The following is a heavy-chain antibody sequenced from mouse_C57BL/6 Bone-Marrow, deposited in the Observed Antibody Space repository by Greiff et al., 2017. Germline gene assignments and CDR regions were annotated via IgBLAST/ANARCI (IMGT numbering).Heavy chain of an antibody. CDR1: GYSITSDY. D-gene: IGHD2-10*02. CDR2: ISYSGST. CDR3: ARAIPSDEGYYYAMDY. V-gene: IGHV3-8*01. Sequence: EVKLVESGPGLAKPSQTLSLTCSVTGYSITSDYWNWIRKFPGNKLEYMGYISYSGSTYYNPSLKSRISITRDTSKNQYYLQLNSVTTEDTATYYCARAIPSDEGYYYAMDYWGQGTSVTVSS. J-gene: IGHJ4*01.